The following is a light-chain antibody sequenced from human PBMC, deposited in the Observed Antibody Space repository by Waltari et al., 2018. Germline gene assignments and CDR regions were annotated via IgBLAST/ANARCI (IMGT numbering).Light chain of an antibody. V-gene: IGLV3-9*01. Sequence: SYELTQPLSVSVALGQTATITCGADNIGNKNVNWYQQKPGQAPVLVIYRSNNRPSGIPVHFSGSGSGNTATLTISRAQAGDEADYYCQVWDNNIYVFGPGTRVTVL. J-gene: IGLJ1*01. CDR2: RSN. CDR3: QVWDNNIYV. CDR1: NIGNKN.